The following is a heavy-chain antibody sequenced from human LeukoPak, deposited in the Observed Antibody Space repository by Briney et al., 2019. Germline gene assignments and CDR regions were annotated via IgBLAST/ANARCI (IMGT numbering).Heavy chain of an antibody. CDR2: IRYDGSNK. CDR1: GFTLSSYG. V-gene: IGHV3-30*02. D-gene: IGHD2-15*01. CDR3: AKDLDIVVVVAATRGLGDY. Sequence: GGSLRLSCAASGFTLSSYGMHWVRQAPGKGLEWVACIRYDGSNKYYADSVKGRFTISRDNSKNTLYLQMNSLRAEDTAVYYCAKDLDIVVVVAATRGLGDYWGQGTLVTVSS. J-gene: IGHJ4*02.